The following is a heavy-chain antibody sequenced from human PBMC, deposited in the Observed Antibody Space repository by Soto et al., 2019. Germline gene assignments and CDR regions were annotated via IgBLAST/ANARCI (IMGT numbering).Heavy chain of an antibody. D-gene: IGHD3-10*01. CDR1: GFPFTTYG. V-gene: IGHV3-30*03. J-gene: IGHJ4*02. CDR2: ISYDGSNT. CDR3: GGGQYYFDY. Sequence: QVQLVESGGGVVQPGRSLRLSCAASGFPFTTYGMHWVREGPGKGLEWVAVISYDGSNTYYADSVKGRFTISRDNSKNTQYLQMNSRRPEDTALYYCGGGQYYFDYRGQGTMVTVSS.